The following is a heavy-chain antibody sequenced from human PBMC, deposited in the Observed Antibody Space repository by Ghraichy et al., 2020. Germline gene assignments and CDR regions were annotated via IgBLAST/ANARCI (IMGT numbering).Heavy chain of an antibody. CDR2: IYYSGST. CDR3: ARRGYSSSAYKN. CDR1: GGSISSSSYY. Sequence: SETLSLTCTVSGGSISSSSYYWGWIRQPPGKGLEWIGSIYYSGSTYYNPSLKSRVTISVDTSKNQFSLKLISVTAADTAVYYCARRGYSSSAYKNWGQGTLVTVSS. J-gene: IGHJ4*02. V-gene: IGHV4-39*01. D-gene: IGHD6-13*01.